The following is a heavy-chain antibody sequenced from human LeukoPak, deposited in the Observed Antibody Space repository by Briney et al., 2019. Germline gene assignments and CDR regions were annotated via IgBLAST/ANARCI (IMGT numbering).Heavy chain of an antibody. D-gene: IGHD6-19*01. CDR3: ASTRAGPNWFDP. CDR2: ISYDGSNK. V-gene: IGHV3-30-3*01. CDR1: GFTFSSYA. J-gene: IGHJ5*02. Sequence: GGSLRLSCAASGFTFSSYAMHWVRQAPGKGLEWVAVISYDGSNKYYADSVKGRFTISRDNSKNTLYLQMNSLRAEDTAVYYCASTRAGPNWFDPWGQGTLVTVSS.